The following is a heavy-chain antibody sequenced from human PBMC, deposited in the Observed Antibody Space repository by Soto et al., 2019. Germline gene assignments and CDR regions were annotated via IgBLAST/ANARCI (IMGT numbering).Heavy chain of an antibody. Sequence: ASVKVSCKASGYTFTSYYMHWVRQAPGQGLEWMGIINPSGGSTSYAQKFQGRVTMTRDTSTSTVYMELSSLRSEDTAVYYCARDSRKLPQRYYYGMDVWGQGTTVTVSS. D-gene: IGHD2-15*01. V-gene: IGHV1-46*01. CDR1: GYTFTSYY. J-gene: IGHJ6*02. CDR3: ARDSRKLPQRYYYGMDV. CDR2: INPSGGST.